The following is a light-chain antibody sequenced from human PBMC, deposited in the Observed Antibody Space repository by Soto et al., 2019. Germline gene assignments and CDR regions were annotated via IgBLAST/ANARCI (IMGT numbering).Light chain of an antibody. CDR2: HAS. CDR3: QQYGSSPWT. Sequence: EIVLTQSPGTLSLSPGERATLSCRASRSVSSSFLAWYQQKSGQAPRLLIYHASSRATGIPDRFSGSGSGTDFTLTVSRLEPEDLALYFCQQYGSSPWTFGQGTKVDIK. CDR1: RSVSSSF. V-gene: IGKV3-20*01. J-gene: IGKJ1*01.